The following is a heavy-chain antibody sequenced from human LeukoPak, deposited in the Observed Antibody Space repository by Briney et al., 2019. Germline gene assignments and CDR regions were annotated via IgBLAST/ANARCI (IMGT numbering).Heavy chain of an antibody. Sequence: SVKVSYKASGGTFSSYAISWVRQAPGQGLEWMGRIIPIFGTANYAQKFQGRVTITTDESTSTAYMELSSLRSEDPAVYYCARDRRSSSSPTFDYWGQGTLVTVSS. V-gene: IGHV1-69*05. J-gene: IGHJ4*02. CDR2: IIPIFGTA. D-gene: IGHD6-6*01. CDR3: ARDRRSSSSPTFDY. CDR1: GGTFSSYA.